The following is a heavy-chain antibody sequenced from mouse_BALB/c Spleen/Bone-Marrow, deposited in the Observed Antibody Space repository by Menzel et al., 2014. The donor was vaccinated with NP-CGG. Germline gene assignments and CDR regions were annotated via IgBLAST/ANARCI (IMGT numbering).Heavy chain of an antibody. J-gene: IGHJ3*01. D-gene: IGHD1-1*01. Sequence: EVKLVESGAELVKPGASVKLSCTASGFNIKDTYMHWVKQRPEQGLEWIGRIDPANGNSKYDPKFQGKATITADTSSTTAYLQLRSLTSEDTAVYYCANYYYGSSLFAYWGQGTLVTVSA. CDR2: IDPANGNS. V-gene: IGHV14-3*02. CDR3: ANYYYGSSLFAY. CDR1: GFNIKDTY.